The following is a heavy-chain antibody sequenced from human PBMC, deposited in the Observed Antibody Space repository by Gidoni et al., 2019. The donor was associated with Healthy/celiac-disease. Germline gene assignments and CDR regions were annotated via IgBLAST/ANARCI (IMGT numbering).Heavy chain of an antibody. CDR2: IKSKTDGGTT. V-gene: IGHV3-15*01. CDR3: TTYEGATISGDY. CDR1: GFTFSNAW. Sequence: EVQLVESGGGLVKPGGSLRLSCAAYGFTFSNAWMSWVRQPPGKGLEWVGRIKSKTDGGTTDYAAPVKGRFTISRDDSKNTLYLQMNSLKTEDTAVYYCTTYEGATISGDYWGQGTLVTVSS. J-gene: IGHJ4*02. D-gene: IGHD1-26*01.